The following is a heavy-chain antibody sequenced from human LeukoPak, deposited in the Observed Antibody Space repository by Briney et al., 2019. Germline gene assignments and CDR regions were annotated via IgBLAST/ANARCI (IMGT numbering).Heavy chain of an antibody. J-gene: IGHJ4*02. CDR1: GGSISNYY. V-gene: IGHV4-59*01. CDR3: ARGYAYGPNYYFDY. CDR2: IHYSGST. Sequence: SETLSLTCSFSGGSISNYYWSWVRQPPGKGLEWIGYIHYSGSTDYNPSLKSRVTISIDTSKNHFSLRLSSATAADTASYYCARGYAYGPNYYFDYWGQGTLVTVSS. D-gene: IGHD5-18*01.